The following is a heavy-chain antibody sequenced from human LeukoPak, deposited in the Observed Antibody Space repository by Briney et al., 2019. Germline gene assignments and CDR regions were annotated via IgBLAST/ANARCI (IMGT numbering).Heavy chain of an antibody. CDR2: IYSGGST. CDR1: GFTVSSNY. J-gene: IGHJ4*02. CDR3: ARFLRWLHYFDY. Sequence: GGSLRLSCAASGFTVSSNYMSWVRQAPGKGLEWVSVIYSGGSTYYADSVKGRFTISRDNSKNTLYLQMNSLRAEDTAVYYCARFLRWLHYFDYWGPGTLVTVSS. V-gene: IGHV3-53*01. D-gene: IGHD5-12*01.